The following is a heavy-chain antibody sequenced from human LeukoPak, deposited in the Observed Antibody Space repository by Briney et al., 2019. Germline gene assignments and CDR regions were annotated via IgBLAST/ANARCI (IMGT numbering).Heavy chain of an antibody. D-gene: IGHD2-2*01. CDR2: ISDSGGST. CDR1: GFTFSSFA. Sequence: GGSLRLSCAASGFTFSSFAMSWVRQAPGKGLEWVSDISDSGGSTYYADSVKGRFTISRDNSKNTLYLQMNSLRAEDTAVYYCAKVGYCSSTSCPNDYWGQGTLVTVSS. V-gene: IGHV3-23*01. CDR3: AKVGYCSSTSCPNDY. J-gene: IGHJ4*02.